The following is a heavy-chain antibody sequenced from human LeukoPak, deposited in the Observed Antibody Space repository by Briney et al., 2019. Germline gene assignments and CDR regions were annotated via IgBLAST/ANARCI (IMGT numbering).Heavy chain of an antibody. CDR1: GGSISSGSYY. Sequence: SETLSLTCTVSGGSISSGSYYWSWIRQPAGKGLEWIGRIYTSGSTNYNPSLKSRVTISVDMSKNQFSLKLSSVTAADTAVYYCARAQFGELLSGAFDIWAKGQWSPSLQ. CDR2: IYTSGST. V-gene: IGHV4-61*02. CDR3: ARAQFGELLSGAFDI. J-gene: IGHJ3*02. D-gene: IGHD3-10*01.